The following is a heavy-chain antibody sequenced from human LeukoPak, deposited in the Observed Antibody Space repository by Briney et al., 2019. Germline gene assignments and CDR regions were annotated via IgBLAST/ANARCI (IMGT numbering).Heavy chain of an antibody. J-gene: IGHJ4*02. CDR1: GFTLSSYN. V-gene: IGHV3-48*02. CDR2: ITTSIDII. CDR3: ARVHRGYSYGRLDY. Sequence: PGGSLRLSCAASGFTLSSYNMNWVRQAPGKGLEWISYITTSIDIISYADSVKGRFTISRDNAKNSLYLEMNSLRDEDTAVYYCARVHRGYSYGRLDYWGQGTLVTVSS. D-gene: IGHD5-18*01.